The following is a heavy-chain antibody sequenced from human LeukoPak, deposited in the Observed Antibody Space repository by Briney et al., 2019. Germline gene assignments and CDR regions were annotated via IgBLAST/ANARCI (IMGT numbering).Heavy chain of an antibody. D-gene: IGHD3-10*01. CDR2: ISAYNGNT. J-gene: IGHJ4*02. CDR3: ARDDRYGSGSYYNLFDY. Sequence: ASVKVSCKASGGTFSSYANSWVRQAPGQGLEWMGWISAYNGNTNYAQKLQGRVTMTTDTSTSTAYMELRSLRSDDTAVYYCARDDRYGSGSYYNLFDYWGQGTLVTVSS. V-gene: IGHV1-18*01. CDR1: GGTFSSYA.